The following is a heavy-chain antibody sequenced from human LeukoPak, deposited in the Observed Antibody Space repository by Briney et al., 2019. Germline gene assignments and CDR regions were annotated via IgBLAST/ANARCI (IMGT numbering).Heavy chain of an antibody. CDR2: IYYSGNT. V-gene: IGHV4-39*01. J-gene: IGHJ4*03. CDR1: GDSISSTSYY. Sequence: SETLSLTCTVSGDSISSTSYYWGWIRQPPGKGLEWIGSIYYSGNTYYSPSLKSRGTISVDTSKNQFSLKLSSVTAADTAVYYCAADSSGYYDGPTWGHGTLVTVSS. CDR3: AADSSGYYDGPT. D-gene: IGHD3-22*01.